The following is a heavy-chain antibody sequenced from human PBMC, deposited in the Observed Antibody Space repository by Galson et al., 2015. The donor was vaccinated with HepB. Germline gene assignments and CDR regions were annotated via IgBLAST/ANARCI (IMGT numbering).Heavy chain of an antibody. V-gene: IGHV3-48*04. D-gene: IGHD2-2*01. J-gene: IGHJ4*02. Sequence: SLRLSCAASGFTFSSYAMHWVRQAPGKGLEWVSYISSSSSTIYYADSVKGRFTISRDNAKNSLYLQMNSLRAEDTAVYYCARDTIVVVPAAIGMDYWGQGTLVTVSS. CDR3: ARDTIVVVPAAIGMDY. CDR2: ISSSSSTI. CDR1: GFTFSSYA.